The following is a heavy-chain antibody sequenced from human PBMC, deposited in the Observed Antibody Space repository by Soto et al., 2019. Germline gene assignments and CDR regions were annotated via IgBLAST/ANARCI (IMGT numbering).Heavy chain of an antibody. D-gene: IGHD3-16*02. CDR3: ARRAPKFGGVIVN. V-gene: IGHV1-18*04. Sequence: ASVKVSCKASGYTFTSYGISWVRQAPGQGLEWMGWISAYNGNTNYAQKLQGRVTMTTDTSTSTAYIELRSLRSDDTAVYYCARRAPKFGGVIVNWGQGTLVTVSS. J-gene: IGHJ4*02. CDR1: GYTFTSYG. CDR2: ISAYNGNT.